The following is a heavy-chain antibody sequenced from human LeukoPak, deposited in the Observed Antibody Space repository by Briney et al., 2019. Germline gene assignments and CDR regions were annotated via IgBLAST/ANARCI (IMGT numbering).Heavy chain of an antibody. D-gene: IGHD5-12*01. CDR1: GYTFTGYY. J-gene: IGHJ5*02. CDR2: INPNSGGT. V-gene: IGHV1-2*02. Sequence: GASVKVSCKASGYTFTGYYMHWVRQAPGQGLEWMGWINPNSGGTNYAQKFQGRVTMTRDTSISTAYMELSRLRSDDTAVYYCARSVGGIEYWFDPWGQGTLVTVSS. CDR3: ARSVGGIEYWFDP.